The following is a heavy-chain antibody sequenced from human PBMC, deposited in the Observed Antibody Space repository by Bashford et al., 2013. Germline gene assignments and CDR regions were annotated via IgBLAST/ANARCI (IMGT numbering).Heavy chain of an antibody. CDR1: GGSISSSSYY. V-gene: IGHV4-31*03. D-gene: IGHD1-26*01. J-gene: IGHJ4*02. CDR3: ARAYIVGASVDF. CDR2: VYYSGST. Sequence: SETLSLTCTVSGGSISSSSYYWSWIRQHPGGGLEWIGYVYYSGSTYTNPSLRSRIGLSVDRSKNQFSLRLTSVTAADTAVYYCARAYIVGASVDFWGQGTLVTVSS.